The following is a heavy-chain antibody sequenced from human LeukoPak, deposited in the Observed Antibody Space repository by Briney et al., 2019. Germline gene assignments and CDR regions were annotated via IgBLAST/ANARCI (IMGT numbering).Heavy chain of an antibody. CDR2: INPNSGGT. CDR1: GYTFTGYY. D-gene: IGHD1-26*01. Sequence: ASVKVSCKASGYTFTGYYMHWVRQAPGQGLEWMGWINPNSGGTNYAQKFQGRVTMTRDTSISTAYMELSRLSSDDTAVYYCARESLYSGSYYYYGMDVWGQGTTVTVSS. V-gene: IGHV1-2*02. J-gene: IGHJ6*02. CDR3: ARESLYSGSYYYYGMDV.